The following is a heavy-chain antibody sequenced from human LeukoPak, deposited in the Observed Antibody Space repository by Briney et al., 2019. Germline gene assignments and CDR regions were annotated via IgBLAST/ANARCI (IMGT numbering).Heavy chain of an antibody. J-gene: IGHJ5*02. V-gene: IGHV3-23*01. D-gene: IGHD6-13*01. CDR3: AKHNANSSSSNWFDP. CDR2: ISGSGGST. CDR1: GFTFSSYA. Sequence: TGGSLRLSCAASGFTFSSYAMSWVRQAPGKGLEWVSAISGSGGSTYYADSVKGRFTISRDNSKNTLYLQMNSLRAEDTAVYYCAKHNANSSSSNWFDPWGQGTLVTVSS.